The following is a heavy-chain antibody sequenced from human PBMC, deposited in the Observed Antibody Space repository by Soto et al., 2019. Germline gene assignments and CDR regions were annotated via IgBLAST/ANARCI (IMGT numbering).Heavy chain of an antibody. CDR2: ISAYNGDT. J-gene: IGHJ5*02. CDR1: GYTFSDHG. V-gene: IGHV1-18*01. D-gene: IGHD2-8*01. Sequence: QIQLVQSGPEVKTPGASVRVSCKASGYTFSDHGFSWVRQGPGQGLEWLGWISAYNGDTVYAQKFQDRVTMTTDASTSTAYMELRSLRSDDTAVYYCAKDRPRLTQQLNGVAWGQGTLVTVSS. CDR3: AKDRPRLTQQLNGVA.